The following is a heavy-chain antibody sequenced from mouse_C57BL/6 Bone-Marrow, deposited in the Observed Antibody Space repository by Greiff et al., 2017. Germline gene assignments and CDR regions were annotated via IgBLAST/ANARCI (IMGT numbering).Heavy chain of an antibody. CDR2: IYPGNSDT. J-gene: IGHJ4*01. CDR3: TRFYYYGSSSLYAMDD. D-gene: IGHD1-1*01. V-gene: IGHV1-5*01. Sequence: EVKLVESGTVLARPGASVKMSCKTSGYTFTSYWMHWVKQRPGQGLEWIGAIYPGNSDTSYNQKFKGKAKLTAVTSASTAYIELSSLTNEDSAVYYCTRFYYYGSSSLYAMDDWGQGTSVTVSS. CDR1: GYTFTSYW.